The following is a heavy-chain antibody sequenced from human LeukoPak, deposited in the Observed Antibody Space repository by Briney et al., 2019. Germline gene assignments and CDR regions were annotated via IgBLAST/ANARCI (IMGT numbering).Heavy chain of an antibody. Sequence: PGGSLRLSCAASGFTFSSYAMSWVRQAPGEGLEWVSAISGSGGSTYYADSVKGRFTISRDNSKNTLYLQMNSLRAEDTAVYYCAKVVVRGVMADDYWGQGTLVTVSS. V-gene: IGHV3-23*01. CDR2: ISGSGGST. CDR1: GFTFSSYA. CDR3: AKVVVRGVMADDY. J-gene: IGHJ4*02. D-gene: IGHD3-10*01.